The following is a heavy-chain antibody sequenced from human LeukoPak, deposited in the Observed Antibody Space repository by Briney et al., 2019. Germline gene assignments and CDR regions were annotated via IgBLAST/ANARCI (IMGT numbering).Heavy chain of an antibody. Sequence: PGGSLRLSCAASGFTFSSYSMNWVRQAPGKGLVWVSHINSDVSSTTYADSVKGRFTISRDNAKNTLYLQMNSLRAEYTAMYYCAIVRWDTVMGFDYWGQGTLVTVSS. V-gene: IGHV3-74*01. CDR2: INSDVSST. CDR3: AIVRWDTVMGFDY. D-gene: IGHD5-18*01. CDR1: GFTFSSYS. J-gene: IGHJ4*02.